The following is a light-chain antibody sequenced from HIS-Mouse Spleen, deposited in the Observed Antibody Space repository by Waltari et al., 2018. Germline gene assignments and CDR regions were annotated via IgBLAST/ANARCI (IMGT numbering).Light chain of an antibody. CDR3: QAWDSSTDVV. CDR1: KLGDKY. J-gene: IGLJ2*01. CDR2: QDS. Sequence: SYELTQPPSVSVSPGQTASITCSGDKLGDKYACWYQQKPGQAPVLVIYQDSKRPSGXPARFSGSNSGNTDTLTISGTQAMDEADYYCQAWDSSTDVVFGGGTKLTVL. V-gene: IGLV3-1*01.